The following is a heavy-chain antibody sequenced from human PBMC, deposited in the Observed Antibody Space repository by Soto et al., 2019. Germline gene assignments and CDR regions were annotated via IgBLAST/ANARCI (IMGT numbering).Heavy chain of an antibody. CDR3: ARKVGYCSGGSCQDYYYGMDV. CDR2: ISAYNGNT. J-gene: IGHJ6*02. CDR1: GYTFTSYG. V-gene: IGHV1-18*01. D-gene: IGHD2-15*01. Sequence: QVQLVQSGAEVKKPGASVKVSCKASGYTFTSYGISWVRQAPGQGLEWMGWISAYNGNTNYAQKLQCRVTMTTDTSTSTAYMELRSLRSDDTAVYYCARKVGYCSGGSCQDYYYGMDVWGQGTTVTVSS.